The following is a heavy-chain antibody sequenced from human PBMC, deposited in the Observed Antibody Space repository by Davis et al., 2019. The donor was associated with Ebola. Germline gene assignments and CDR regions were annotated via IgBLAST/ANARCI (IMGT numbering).Heavy chain of an antibody. CDR1: GLTVSSNY. V-gene: IGHV3-66*01. CDR2: IYSGGRT. Sequence: GESLKISCAASGLTVSSNYMNWVRQAPGKGLEWVSVIYSGGRTYYADSAKGRFTISRDISKNTVYLEMNSLGADDTAVYYCARIYFFYNGMDVWGQGTTVTVS. CDR3: ARIYFFYNGMDV. J-gene: IGHJ6*02. D-gene: IGHD3-9*01.